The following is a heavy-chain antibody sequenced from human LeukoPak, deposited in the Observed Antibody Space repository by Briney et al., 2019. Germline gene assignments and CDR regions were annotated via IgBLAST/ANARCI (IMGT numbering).Heavy chain of an antibody. CDR1: GFTFSSYS. J-gene: IGHJ4*02. Sequence: PGGSLRLSCAASGFTFSSYSMNWVRQAPGKGLEWVSYISSSSTIYYADSVKGRFTISRDNAKNSLYLQMNSLRAEDTAVYYCARGGSSMVIDYWGQGTLVTVSS. V-gene: IGHV3-48*01. CDR3: ARGGSSMVIDY. CDR2: ISSSSTI. D-gene: IGHD6-13*01.